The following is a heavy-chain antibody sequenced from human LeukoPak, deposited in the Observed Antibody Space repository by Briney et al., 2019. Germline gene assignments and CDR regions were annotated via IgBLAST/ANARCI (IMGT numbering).Heavy chain of an antibody. D-gene: IGHD6-19*01. V-gene: IGHV1-8*03. Sequence: ASVKVSCKASGYTFTSYDINLVRQATGQGLEWMGWMNPNSGNTDYAQKFQGRVTITRNTSISTAYMELSSLRSEDTAVYYCVSSGWSLRTDAFYIWGQGTMVTVSS. J-gene: IGHJ3*02. CDR2: MNPNSGNT. CDR3: VSSGWSLRTDAFYI. CDR1: GYTFTSYD.